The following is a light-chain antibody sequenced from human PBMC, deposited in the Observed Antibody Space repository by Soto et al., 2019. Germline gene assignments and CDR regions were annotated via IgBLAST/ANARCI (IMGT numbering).Light chain of an antibody. CDR1: QGIRNY. Sequence: IQMTQSPSSLSASVGDTVTVTCRASQGIRNYLNWFQQKPGKAPKRLISVASTLQSGVPSRFSGSGSGTEFTLTISSLQPEDSATYYCQKYNSAPWTFGQGTKVEIK. CDR3: QKYNSAPWT. CDR2: VAS. J-gene: IGKJ1*01. V-gene: IGKV1-17*01.